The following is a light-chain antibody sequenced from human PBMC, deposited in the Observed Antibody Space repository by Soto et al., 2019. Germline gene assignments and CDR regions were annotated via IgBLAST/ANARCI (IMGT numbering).Light chain of an antibody. CDR2: AAS. J-gene: IGKJ3*01. CDR3: QQSYSTPH. CDR1: QSISSY. V-gene: IGKV1-39*01. Sequence: DIQMTQSPSSLSASVGDRVTITCRASQSISSYLNWYQQKPGKAPKLLIYAASSLQSGVPSRFSGSGSGTDFTLTIISLQPEDFPTYYCQQSYSTPHFGPGTKVDIK.